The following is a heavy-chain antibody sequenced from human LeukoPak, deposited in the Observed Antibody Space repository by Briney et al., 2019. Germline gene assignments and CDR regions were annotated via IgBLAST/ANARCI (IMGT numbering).Heavy chain of an antibody. J-gene: IGHJ4*02. CDR3: ARHSSDYGGNFGY. V-gene: IGHV4-59*08. Sequence: QVQLQESGPGLVKPSETLSLTCTVSGGSIISYYWCWIRQPPGKGLEWIGYIYYSGSTKYNPSLKSRVSISVDTSKNQFSLKLSSVTAADTAVYYCARHSSDYGGNFGYWGQGTLVTVSS. CDR1: GGSIISYY. D-gene: IGHD4-23*01. CDR2: IYYSGST.